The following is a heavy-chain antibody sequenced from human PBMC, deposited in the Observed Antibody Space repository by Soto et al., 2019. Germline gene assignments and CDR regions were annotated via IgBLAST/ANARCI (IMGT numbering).Heavy chain of an antibody. V-gene: IGHV1-69*01. CDR1: GGTFSSYS. Sequence: QVQLVQSGAEVKKPGSSVKVSCKASGGTFSSYSINWVRQAPGQGLEWMGGIIPLFVTANYAQKFKGRVTITADESTTTAYMELSSLRSEDTAVYYCARGNSYHYDSSGYKSPFHYWGQGTLVFVSS. CDR3: ARGNSYHYDSSGYKSPFHY. CDR2: IIPLFVTA. J-gene: IGHJ4*02. D-gene: IGHD3-22*01.